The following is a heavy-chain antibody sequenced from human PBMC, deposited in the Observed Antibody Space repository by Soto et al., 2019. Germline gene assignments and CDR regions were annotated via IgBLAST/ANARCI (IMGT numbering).Heavy chain of an antibody. V-gene: IGHV4-30-4*08. D-gene: IGHD2-15*01. J-gene: IGHJ5*02. CDR3: ARASVAPVFNWFDP. Sequence: SETQSDTRSVFGGNIRSGDYYWSWKRQTPGKGLEWIGYIYYSGSTYYNPSLKSRVTISVDTSKNQFSLKLSSVTAADTAFYFCARASVAPVFNWFDPWGNGTLVTVSS. CDR2: IYYSGST. CDR1: GGNIRSGDYY.